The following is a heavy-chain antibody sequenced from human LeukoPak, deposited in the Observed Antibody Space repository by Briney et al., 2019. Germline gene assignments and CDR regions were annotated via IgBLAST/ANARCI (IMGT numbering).Heavy chain of an antibody. CDR3: ARLSTVPDSSGYYYESSEYFDY. CDR2: IYPGDSDT. J-gene: IGHJ4*02. CDR1: GYTFTSYW. D-gene: IGHD3-22*01. Sequence: GESLKISCKGSGYTFTSYWIGWVRQMPGKGLEWMGIIYPGDSDTRYSPSFQGQVTISADKSITTAYLQWSSLKASDTAMYYCARLSTVPDSSGYYYESSEYFDYWGQGTLVTVSS. V-gene: IGHV5-51*01.